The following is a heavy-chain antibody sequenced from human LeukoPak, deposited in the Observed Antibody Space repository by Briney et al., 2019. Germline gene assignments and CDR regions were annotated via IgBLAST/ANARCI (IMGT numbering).Heavy chain of an antibody. D-gene: IGHD5-12*01. CDR1: GFTFSSYA. CDR3: AKEDSGYDSNYFDY. CDR2: ISGSGGST. V-gene: IGHV3-23*01. J-gene: IGHJ4*02. Sequence: GGSLRLSWAASGFTFSSYAMGWVRQAPGKWLECVSAISGSGGSTYYADSVKGLFPISRDNSKNTLYLQMNSLRAEDTAVYYCAKEDSGYDSNYFDYWGQGTLVTVSS.